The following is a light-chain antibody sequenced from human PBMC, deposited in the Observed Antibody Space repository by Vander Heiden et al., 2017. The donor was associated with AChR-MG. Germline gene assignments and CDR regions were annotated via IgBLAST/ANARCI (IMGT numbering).Light chain of an antibody. Sequence: QSVLTQPPSASGTPGQWVAVSCSGRTSHIGTNTLSWYRQVPGTAPRLLVYSNDKRHSGVPGRISGSKSGTSASLAISGLRTEDEAHYYCAAWDDSLNGVVFGGGTKLTVL. V-gene: IGLV1-44*01. J-gene: IGLJ2*01. CDR1: TSHIGTNT. CDR3: AAWDDSLNGVV. CDR2: SND.